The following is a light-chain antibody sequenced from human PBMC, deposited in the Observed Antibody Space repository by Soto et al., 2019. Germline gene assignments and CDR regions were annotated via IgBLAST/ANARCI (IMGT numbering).Light chain of an antibody. CDR3: AAWDDRLNGHV. Sequence: QSVLTQPPSASGTPGQRVTISCSGSSSNIGSTAVNWYQQLPGTAPKLLIYSNNQRPSGVPDRFPGSKSGTSASLAISGLQSEDEADYYCAAWDDRLNGHVFGTGTKLTVL. V-gene: IGLV1-44*01. CDR1: SSNIGSTA. CDR2: SNN. J-gene: IGLJ1*01.